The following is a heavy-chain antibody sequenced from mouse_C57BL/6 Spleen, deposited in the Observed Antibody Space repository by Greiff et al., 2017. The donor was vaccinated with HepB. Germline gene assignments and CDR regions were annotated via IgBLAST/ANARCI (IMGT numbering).Heavy chain of an antibody. D-gene: IGHD2-4*01. CDR2: IRLKSDNYAT. J-gene: IGHJ2*01. Sequence: EVKVEESGGGLVQPGGSMKLSCVASGFTFSNYWMNWVRQSPEKGLEWVAQIRLKSDNYATHYAESVKGRFTISRDDSKSSVYLQMNNLRAEDTGIYYCTAIDYRFDYWGQGTTLTVSS. CDR1: GFTFSNYW. V-gene: IGHV6-3*01. CDR3: TAIDYRFDY.